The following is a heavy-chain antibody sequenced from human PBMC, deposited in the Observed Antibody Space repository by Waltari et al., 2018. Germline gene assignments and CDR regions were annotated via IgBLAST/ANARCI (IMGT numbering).Heavy chain of an antibody. Sequence: EVQLVESGGGLVKPGGSLRLSCAASGFTFSSYSMNWVRQAPGKGLEWVSSISSSSSYIYYADSVKGRFTISRDNAKNSLYLQMNSLRAEDTAVYYCVRDGDYGDYALDYWGQGTLVTVSS. J-gene: IGHJ4*02. CDR3: VRDGDYGDYALDY. CDR1: GFTFSSYS. D-gene: IGHD4-17*01. CDR2: ISSSSSYI. V-gene: IGHV3-21*01.